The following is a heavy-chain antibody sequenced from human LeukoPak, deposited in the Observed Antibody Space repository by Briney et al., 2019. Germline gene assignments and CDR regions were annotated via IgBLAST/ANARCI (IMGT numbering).Heavy chain of an antibody. Sequence: SVKVSCKASGGTFSSYAISWVRQAPGQGLEWMGGIIPIFGTANYAQKFQGRVTITADGSTSTAYMELSSLRSEDTAVYYCAFSYCGGDCYHFDYWGQGTLVTVSA. CDR2: IIPIFGTA. J-gene: IGHJ4*02. CDR1: GGTFSSYA. V-gene: IGHV1-69*13. D-gene: IGHD2-21*02. CDR3: AFSYCGGDCYHFDY.